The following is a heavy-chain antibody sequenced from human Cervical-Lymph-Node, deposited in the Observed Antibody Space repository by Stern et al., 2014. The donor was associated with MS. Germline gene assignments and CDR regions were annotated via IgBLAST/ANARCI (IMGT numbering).Heavy chain of an antibody. Sequence: QDQLVQSGAEVREPGASVTLSCATSGYLFTTYYIHWVRQAPGHGLEWVGLINPDGGGTAYAQRFQGRVTVTRDTSTSTVYMTLSSLKSDDPGVFYCTIPKPAFEYWGQGTPVAVSS. J-gene: IGHJ4*02. CDR1: GYLFTTYY. CDR3: TIPKPAFEY. V-gene: IGHV1-46*01. D-gene: IGHD2-21*01. CDR2: INPDGGGT.